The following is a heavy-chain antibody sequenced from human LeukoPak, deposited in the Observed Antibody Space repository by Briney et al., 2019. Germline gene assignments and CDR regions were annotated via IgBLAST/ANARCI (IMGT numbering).Heavy chain of an antibody. V-gene: IGHV3-48*03. J-gene: IGHJ6*03. CDR1: GFTFSSYA. D-gene: IGHD2-2*01. CDR2: ISSSGSTI. CDR3: AREEWLVPAAIRARGYYYMDV. Sequence: GGSLRLSCAASGFTFSSYAMSWVRQAPGKGLEWVSYISSSGSTIYYADSVKGRFTISRDNAKNSLYLQMNSLRAEDTAVYYCAREEWLVPAAIRARGYYYMDVWGKGTTVTISS.